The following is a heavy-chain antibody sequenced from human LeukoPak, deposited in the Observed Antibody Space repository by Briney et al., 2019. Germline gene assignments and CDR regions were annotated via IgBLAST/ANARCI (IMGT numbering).Heavy chain of an antibody. Sequence: GASVTVSCKASGYTFTSYYMHWVRQAPGQGLEWMGIINPSGGSTSYAQKFQGRVTMTRDTSTSTVYMELSSPRSEDTAVYYCAREGREVIVDYWGQGTLVTVSS. V-gene: IGHV1-46*01. D-gene: IGHD3-22*01. CDR1: GYTFTSYY. CDR2: INPSGGST. J-gene: IGHJ4*02. CDR3: AREGREVIVDY.